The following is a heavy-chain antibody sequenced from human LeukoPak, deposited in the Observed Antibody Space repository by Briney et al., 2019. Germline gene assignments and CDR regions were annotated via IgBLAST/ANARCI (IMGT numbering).Heavy chain of an antibody. V-gene: IGHV3-11*04. Sequence: PGGSLRLSCAASGFTFSDYYMSWLRQAPGKGLEGVSYISSSGSTIYYADSVKGRFTISGDNAKNSLYLQMNSLRAEDTAVYYCARDQQSYGDYDAFDIWGQGTMVTVSS. D-gene: IGHD4-17*01. CDR1: GFTFSDYY. J-gene: IGHJ3*02. CDR2: ISSSGSTI. CDR3: ARDQQSYGDYDAFDI.